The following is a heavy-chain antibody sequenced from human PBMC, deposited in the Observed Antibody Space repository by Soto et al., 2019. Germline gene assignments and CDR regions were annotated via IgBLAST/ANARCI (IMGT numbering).Heavy chain of an antibody. CDR3: ARDINYDFWSGPPYYYYMDV. Sequence: SETLSLTCTVSGGSISSYYWSWIRQPPGKGLEWIGYIYYSGSTNYNPSLKSRVTISVDTSKNQFSLKLSSVTAADTAVYYCARDINYDFWSGPPYYYYMDVWGKGTTVTVSS. CDR1: GGSISSYY. CDR2: IYYSGST. J-gene: IGHJ6*03. D-gene: IGHD3-3*01. V-gene: IGHV4-59*01.